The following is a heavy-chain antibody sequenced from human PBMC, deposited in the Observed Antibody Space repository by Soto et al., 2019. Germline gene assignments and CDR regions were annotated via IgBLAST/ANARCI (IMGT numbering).Heavy chain of an antibody. D-gene: IGHD1-26*01. Sequence: GGSLRLSCVVSGFTFSSYWMHWVRQAPGEGLVGVSRISSDGSSTSYLDSVKGRFTISRDNAKNTLYLQMNSLRAEDTALYYCARAWEASVINWFDPWGQETLVTVSS. J-gene: IGHJ5*02. CDR3: ARAWEASVINWFDP. V-gene: IGHV3-74*01. CDR2: ISSDGSST. CDR1: GFTFSSYW.